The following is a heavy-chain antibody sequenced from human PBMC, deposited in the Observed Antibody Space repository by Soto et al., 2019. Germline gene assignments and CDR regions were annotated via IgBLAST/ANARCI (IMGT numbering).Heavy chain of an antibody. CDR1: GFDFSGSE. CDR3: AKVAPFILGSPI. Sequence: EVKLVESGGDLVQPGGSLRLSCTASGFDFSGSEMNWFRQTPGKGLEWLAYITGSGGAVFHADSVKGRFSISRDNAKNSLFLEMNTLTADDAGVYYCAKVAPFILGSPIWGQGTLVTVSS. J-gene: IGHJ4*02. D-gene: IGHD2-21*01. CDR2: ITGSGGAV. V-gene: IGHV3-48*03.